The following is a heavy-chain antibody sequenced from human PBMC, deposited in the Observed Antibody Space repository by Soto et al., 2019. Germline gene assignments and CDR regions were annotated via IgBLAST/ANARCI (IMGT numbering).Heavy chain of an antibody. CDR3: AKQSGDSTTYRCLAV. D-gene: IGHD2-21*02. CDR1: GASVSSNSAA. J-gene: IGHJ6*02. CDR2: TYYRPNWYN. V-gene: IGHV6-1*01. Sequence: QVQLQQSGPRLVKPSQTLSLTCAISGASVSSNSAAWNWIRQSPSRGLEWLGRTYYRPNWYNDCAVSVKRRISFNPATSNNQVSVQLNSVTPEDTAISYCAKQSGDSTTYRCLAVWGQGTPVTVSS.